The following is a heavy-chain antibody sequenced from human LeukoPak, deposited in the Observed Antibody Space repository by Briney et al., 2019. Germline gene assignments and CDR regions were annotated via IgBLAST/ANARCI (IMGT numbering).Heavy chain of an antibody. CDR3: ARDGAAAGAAFDY. CDR2: FFYAGST. D-gene: IGHD6-13*01. CDR1: GGSISYGNYY. J-gene: IGHJ4*02. Sequence: SETLSLTCTVSGGSISYGNYYWTWIRQPPGEGLEWIGHFFYAGSTNYNPSLKSRVTISGDTSKNQFSLELNSVTAADTAMYYCARDGAAAGAAFDYWGQGTLVTVPS. V-gene: IGHV4-61*01.